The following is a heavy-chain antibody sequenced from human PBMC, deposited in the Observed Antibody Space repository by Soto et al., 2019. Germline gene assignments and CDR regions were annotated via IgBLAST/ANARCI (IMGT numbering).Heavy chain of an antibody. J-gene: IGHJ4*02. V-gene: IGHV1-3*01. Sequence: QVQLVQSGPEVKRPGASVRISCRTAGYSFKNYAIHWVRQAPGKKLEWMGWNNEGSGNTRYSQKFQGRMSIARDTSASTSYLDLRSLTSEDTAIYFCARDDRTISGAVTLDYWGPGTLVTVSS. D-gene: IGHD3-3*02. CDR2: NNEGSGNT. CDR3: ARDDRTISGAVTLDY. CDR1: GYSFKNYA.